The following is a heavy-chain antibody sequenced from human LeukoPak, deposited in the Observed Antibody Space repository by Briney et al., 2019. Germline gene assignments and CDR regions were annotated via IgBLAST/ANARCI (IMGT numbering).Heavy chain of an antibody. CDR3: ARNMTTSGPIDIEDAFDI. J-gene: IGHJ3*02. CDR2: INANNGKT. D-gene: IGHD4-17*01. Sequence: GASVKVSCKASGYTFTSYGISWVRQAPGQGLEWIGWINANNGKTKYAHNLQGRVAMTTDTSVSTAYMELRSLRSDDTAVYYCARNMTTSGPIDIEDAFDIWGQGTMVTVSS. V-gene: IGHV1-18*01. CDR1: GYTFTSYG.